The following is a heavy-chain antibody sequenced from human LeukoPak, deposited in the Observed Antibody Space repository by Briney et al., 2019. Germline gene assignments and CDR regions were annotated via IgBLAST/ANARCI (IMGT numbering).Heavy chain of an antibody. V-gene: IGHV3-23*01. Sequence: PGGSLRLSCAASGFTFSSYAMSWVRQAPGKGLEWVSAISGSGGSTYYADSVKGRFTISRDNSKNTLYLQMNSLRAEDTAVYYCAKGGGYVTYYYMDVWGKGITVTVSS. D-gene: IGHD5-12*01. CDR2: ISGSGGST. CDR1: GFTFSSYA. J-gene: IGHJ6*03. CDR3: AKGGGYVTYYYMDV.